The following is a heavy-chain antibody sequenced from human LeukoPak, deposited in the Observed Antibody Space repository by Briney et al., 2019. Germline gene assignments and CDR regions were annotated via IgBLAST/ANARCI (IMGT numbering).Heavy chain of an antibody. J-gene: IGHJ4*02. CDR3: ARRGYYDSSGYYFFDY. CDR1: GYSFTSYW. D-gene: IGHD3-22*01. Sequence: GESLKISCKGSGYSFTSYWIGWVRQMPGNGLEWMGIIYPGDSDTRYSPSFQGQVTISADKSISTAYLQWSSLKASDTAMYYCARRGYYDSSGYYFFDYWGQGTLVTVSS. CDR2: IYPGDSDT. V-gene: IGHV5-51*01.